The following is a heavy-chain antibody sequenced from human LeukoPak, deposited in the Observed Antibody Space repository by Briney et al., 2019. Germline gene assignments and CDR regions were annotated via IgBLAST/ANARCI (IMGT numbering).Heavy chain of an antibody. V-gene: IGHV4-34*01. J-gene: IGHJ4*02. CDR2: INHSGST. CDR1: GGSFSGYY. D-gene: IGHD3-9*01. Sequence: SETLSLTCAVYGGSFSGYYWSWIRQPPGKGLEWIGEINHSGSTNYNPSLKSRVTMSVDTSKNQFSLKLSSVTAADTAVYYCARALRYFDWSWASWGQGTLVTVSS. CDR3: ARALRYFDWSWAS.